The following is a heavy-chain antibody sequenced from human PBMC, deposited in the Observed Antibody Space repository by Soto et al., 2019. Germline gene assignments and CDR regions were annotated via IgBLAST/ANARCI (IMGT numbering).Heavy chain of an antibody. CDR2: IKSKTDGGTT. CDR3: TTGLNTIFGVVSLGSRYYFDY. V-gene: IGHV3-15*07. Sequence: GGSLRLSCAASGFTFSNAWMNWVRQAPGKGLEWVGRIKSKTDGGTTDYAAPVKGRFTISRDDSKNTLYLQMNSLKTEDTAVYYCTTGLNTIFGVVSLGSRYYFDYWGQGTLVTVSS. D-gene: IGHD3-3*01. J-gene: IGHJ4*02. CDR1: GFTFSNAW.